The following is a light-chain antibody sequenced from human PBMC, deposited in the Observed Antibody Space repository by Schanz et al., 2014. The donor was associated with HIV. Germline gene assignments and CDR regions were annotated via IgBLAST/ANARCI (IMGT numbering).Light chain of an antibody. J-gene: IGLJ2*01. CDR2: DTD. V-gene: IGLV1-51*01. CDR3: GTWDNSLRAGV. Sequence: QSVLAQPLSVSGAPGQRVTISCTGSTSNIGTGYDVHWYQQLPGTAPKLLVFDTDKRPSGIPDRFSGSTSGTSATLVITGLQTGDEADYYCGTWDNSLRAGVFGGGTKLTVL. CDR1: TSNIGTGYD.